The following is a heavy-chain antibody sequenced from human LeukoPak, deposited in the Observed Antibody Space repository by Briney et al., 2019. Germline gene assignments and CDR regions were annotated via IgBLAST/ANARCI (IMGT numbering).Heavy chain of an antibody. Sequence: SETLSLTCTVSGGSISSGDYYWSWIRQPPGKGLEWIGYIYYSGSTYYNPSLKSRVTISVDTSKNQFSLKLSSVTAADTAAYYCARTGLPAAFDYWGQGTLVTVSS. V-gene: IGHV4-30-4*08. J-gene: IGHJ4*02. D-gene: IGHD2-15*01. CDR1: GGSISSGDYY. CDR3: ARTGLPAAFDY. CDR2: IYYSGST.